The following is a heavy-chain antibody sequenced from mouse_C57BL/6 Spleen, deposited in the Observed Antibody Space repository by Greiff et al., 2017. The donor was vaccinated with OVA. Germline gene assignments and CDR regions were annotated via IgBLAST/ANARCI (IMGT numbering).Heavy chain of an antibody. CDR1: GYTFTDYN. D-gene: IGHD1-1*01. CDR3: ARRVLLRWYFDV. Sequence: VQLQQSGPELVKPGASVKIPCKASGYTFTDYNMDWVKQSHGKSLEWIGDINPNNGGTIYNQKFKGKATLTVDKSSSTAYMELRSLTSEDTAVYYCARRVLLRWYFDVWGTGTTVTVSS. CDR2: INPNNGGT. V-gene: IGHV1-18*01. J-gene: IGHJ1*03.